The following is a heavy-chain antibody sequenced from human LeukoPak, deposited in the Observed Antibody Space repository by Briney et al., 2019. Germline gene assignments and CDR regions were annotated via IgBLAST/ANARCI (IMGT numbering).Heavy chain of an antibody. Sequence: SETLSLTCTVSGGSISSGDYYWSWIRQSPGKGLEWIGYIYYSGSTYYNPSLKSRVTISVDTSKNQFSLKLSSVTAADTAVYYCARVVRGSYGMDVWGQGTTVTVSS. J-gene: IGHJ6*02. CDR2: IYYSGST. CDR1: GGSISSGDYY. D-gene: IGHD3-10*02. V-gene: IGHV4-30-4*01. CDR3: ARVVRGSYGMDV.